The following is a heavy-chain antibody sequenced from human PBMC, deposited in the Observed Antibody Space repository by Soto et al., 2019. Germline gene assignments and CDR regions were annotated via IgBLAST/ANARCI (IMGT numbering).Heavy chain of an antibody. CDR3: ARSTTVVTPMDY. Sequence: GESLKISCKGSGYSFNSYWIGWVRQMPGKGLEWMGKIYPADFDTRYSPSFQGQVTISADKSISTAYLQWSSLKASDTTLYYCARSTTVVTPMDYWGQGTLVTVSS. J-gene: IGHJ4*02. D-gene: IGHD4-17*01. V-gene: IGHV5-51*01. CDR1: GYSFNSYW. CDR2: IYPADFDT.